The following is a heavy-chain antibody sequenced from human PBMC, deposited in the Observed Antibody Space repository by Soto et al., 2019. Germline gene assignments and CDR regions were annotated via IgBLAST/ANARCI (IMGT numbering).Heavy chain of an antibody. CDR3: ARAGGITFGGVTWFDY. V-gene: IGHV3-7*03. J-gene: IGHJ4*02. CDR2: IKQDGSEK. CDR1: GFTFSSYW. Sequence: GGSLRLSCAASGFTFSSYWMSWVRQAPGKGLEWVANIKQDGSEKYYVDSVKGRFTISRDNAKNSLYLQMNSLRAEDTAVYYCARAGGITFGGVTWFDYWGQGTLVTVSS. D-gene: IGHD3-16*01.